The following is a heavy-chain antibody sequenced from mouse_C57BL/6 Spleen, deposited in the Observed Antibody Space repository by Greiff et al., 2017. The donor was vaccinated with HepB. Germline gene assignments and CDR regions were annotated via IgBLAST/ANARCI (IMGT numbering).Heavy chain of an antibody. CDR3: ASFYDGYHFAY. D-gene: IGHD2-3*01. CDR1: GYAFSSYW. J-gene: IGHJ3*01. Sequence: QVQLKQSGAELVKPGASVKISCKASGYAFSSYWMNWVKQRPGKGLEWIGQIYPGDGDTNYNGKFKGKATLTADKSSSTAYMQLSSLTSEDSAVYFCASFYDGYHFAYWGQGTLVTVSA. CDR2: IYPGDGDT. V-gene: IGHV1-80*01.